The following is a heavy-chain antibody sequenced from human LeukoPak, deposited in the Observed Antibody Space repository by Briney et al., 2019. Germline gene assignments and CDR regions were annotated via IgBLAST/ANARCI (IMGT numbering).Heavy chain of an antibody. CDR1: GGSISTYY. V-gene: IGHV4-59*01. J-gene: IGHJ6*02. CDR2: IYYSGST. D-gene: IGHD1-1*01. CDR3: ARVGGTNYYYYGMDV. Sequence: SETLSLTCTVSGGSISTYYWSWIRQPPGKGLEWIGYIYYSGSTNYNPSLKSRVTISVDTSKNQFSLKLSSVTAADTAVYYCARVGGTNYYYYGMDVWGQGTTVTVSS.